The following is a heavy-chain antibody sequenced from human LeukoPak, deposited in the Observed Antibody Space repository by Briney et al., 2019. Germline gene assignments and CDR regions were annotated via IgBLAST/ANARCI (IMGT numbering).Heavy chain of an antibody. CDR2: INTYNGDT. V-gene: IGHV1-18*01. J-gene: IGHJ4*02. CDR1: GYTFTTYG. D-gene: IGHD2-15*01. CDR3: ARGYCSGSTCSSLDY. Sequence: ASVKVSCKASGYTFTTYGISWVRQAPGQGLEWMGWINTYNGDTNYAQKLQGRVTMTTDTSTSTAYMELRSLRSDDTAVYYRARGYCSGSTCSSLDYWGQGTLVTVSS.